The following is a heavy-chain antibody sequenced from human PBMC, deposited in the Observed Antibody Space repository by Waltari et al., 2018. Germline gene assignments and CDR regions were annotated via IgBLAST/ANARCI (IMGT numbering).Heavy chain of an antibody. Sequence: QVQLVQSGAEVKKPGASVKVSCKASGYTFTGSYMHWVRQAPGQGLEWMGRINPNSGGTNYAQKVQGRVTMTRETSISTAYMELSRLRSDDTAVYYCARHMVRGVIGYWGQGTLVTVSS. CDR2: INPNSGGT. CDR1: GYTFTGSY. CDR3: ARHMVRGVIGY. V-gene: IGHV1-2*06. D-gene: IGHD3-10*01. J-gene: IGHJ4*02.